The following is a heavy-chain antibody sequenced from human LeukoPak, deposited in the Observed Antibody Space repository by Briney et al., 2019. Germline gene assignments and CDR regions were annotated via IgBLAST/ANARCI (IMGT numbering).Heavy chain of an antibody. CDR1: GCSVSSGRYY. CDR2: IYSSGST. V-gene: IGHV4-61*02. J-gene: IGHJ1*01. CDR3: ARGTTVTSSGYFQH. Sequence: SQTLSLTCTVSGCSVSSGRYYWSWIRQPAGKGLEWIGRIYSSGSTNYNPSLKSRVTISVDTSKNQSSLKLNSVTAADTAVYYCARGTTVTSSGYFQHWGQGTLVNVSS. D-gene: IGHD4-17*01.